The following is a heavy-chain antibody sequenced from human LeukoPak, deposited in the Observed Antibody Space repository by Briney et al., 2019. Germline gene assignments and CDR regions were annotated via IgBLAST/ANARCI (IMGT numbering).Heavy chain of an antibody. CDR2: INPNSGGT. J-gene: IGHJ6*03. CDR1: GYTFTGYY. D-gene: IGHD4-11*01. Sequence: ASVKVSCKASGYTFTGYYMHWVRQAPGPGLEWMGWINPNSGGTNYAQKFQGRVTMTRDTSISTAYMELSRLRSDDTAVYYCARDQSGSNYLPYYMDVWGKGTTVTVSS. V-gene: IGHV1-2*02. CDR3: ARDQSGSNYLPYYMDV.